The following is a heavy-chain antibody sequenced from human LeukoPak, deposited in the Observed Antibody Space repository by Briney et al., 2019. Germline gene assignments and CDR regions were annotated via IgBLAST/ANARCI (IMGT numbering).Heavy chain of an antibody. J-gene: IGHJ4*02. Sequence: GGSLRLSCAASGFTFSRYAMNWVRQAPGKGLEWVSTISGSGGSTNYADSVKGRFTISRDNSKNTLYLQMNSLRAEDTAVYYCAKHFWSGYYPYFDNWGQGTQVTVSS. CDR2: ISGSGGST. D-gene: IGHD3-3*02. CDR3: AKHFWSGYYPYFDN. V-gene: IGHV3-23*01. CDR1: GFTFSRYA.